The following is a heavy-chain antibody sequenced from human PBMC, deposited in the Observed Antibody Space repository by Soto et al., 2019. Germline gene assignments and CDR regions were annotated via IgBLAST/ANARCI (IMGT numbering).Heavy chain of an antibody. Sequence: SETLSLTCAVYGGSFSGYYWSWIRQPPGKGLEWIGEINHSGSTNYNPCLKSRVTISVDTSKNQFSLKLSSVTAADTAVYYCARVMSMVRGVISYYMDVWGKGTTVTVSS. CDR1: GGSFSGYY. V-gene: IGHV4-34*01. CDR3: ARVMSMVRGVISYYMDV. J-gene: IGHJ6*03. CDR2: INHSGST. D-gene: IGHD3-10*01.